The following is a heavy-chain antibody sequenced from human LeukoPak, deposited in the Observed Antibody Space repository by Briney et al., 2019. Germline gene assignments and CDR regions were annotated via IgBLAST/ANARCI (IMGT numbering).Heavy chain of an antibody. CDR2: FDPEDGET. J-gene: IGHJ4*02. CDR1: GYTLTELS. D-gene: IGHD3-10*01. V-gene: IGHV1-24*01. Sequence: ASVKVSCKVSGYTLTELSMHWGRHAPGKGLERKGSFDPEDGETIYAQKFQGRVTMTEDTSTDTAYMELSSMRSEDTAVYYCHAYYYGSGIDDDYWGQGTLVTVSS. CDR3: HAYYYGSGIDDDY.